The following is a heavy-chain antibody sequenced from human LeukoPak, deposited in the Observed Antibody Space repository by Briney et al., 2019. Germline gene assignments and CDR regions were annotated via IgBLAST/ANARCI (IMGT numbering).Heavy chain of an antibody. CDR1: GGSISSSSYY. V-gene: IGHV4-39*01. D-gene: IGHD6-25*01. CDR3: AAAFDH. Sequence: SETLSLTCTVSGGSISSSSYYWGWIRQPPGKGLEWIGNTYYGGNTYYNPSLKSRFTISVDTSKNQFSLELNSVTAADTAVYYCAAAFDHWGQGTLVTVSS. CDR2: TYYGGNT. J-gene: IGHJ4*02.